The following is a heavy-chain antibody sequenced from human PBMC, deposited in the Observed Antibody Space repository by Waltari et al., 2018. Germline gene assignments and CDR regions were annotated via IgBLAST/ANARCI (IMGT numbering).Heavy chain of an antibody. CDR1: GYTFTGYY. CDR2: INPNSGGT. Sequence: QVQLVQSGAEVKKPGASVKVSCKASGYTFTGYYMHWVRQAPGQGLEWMGRINPNSGGTNYAQKFQGRVTMTRDTSISTAYMELSRLRSDDTAVYYCARGGLEGIAAAWFDPWGQGTLVTVSS. V-gene: IGHV1-2*06. J-gene: IGHJ5*02. D-gene: IGHD6-13*01. CDR3: ARGGLEGIAAAWFDP.